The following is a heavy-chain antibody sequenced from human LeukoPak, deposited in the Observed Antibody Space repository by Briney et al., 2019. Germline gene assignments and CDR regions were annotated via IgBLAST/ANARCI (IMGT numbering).Heavy chain of an antibody. J-gene: IGHJ4*02. D-gene: IGHD3/OR15-3a*01. CDR1: GYSFTNYW. V-gene: IGHV5-51*01. CDR3: ARHWTPDF. Sequence: GESLKLSCKASGYSFTNYWNGWVRQMPGQSLEWMGIIYPGDSDTRYSPSFRGHVTISADKSISTAYLQWSSLKASDTAMYYCARHWTPDFWGQGTQVTVSS. CDR2: IYPGDSDT.